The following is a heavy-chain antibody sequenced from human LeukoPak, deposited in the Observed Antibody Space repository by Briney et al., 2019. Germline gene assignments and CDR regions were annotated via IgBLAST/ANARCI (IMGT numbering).Heavy chain of an antibody. CDR2: IYYSGST. D-gene: IGHD3-3*01. CDR1: GGSISSSSYY. J-gene: IGHJ6*03. CDR3: ARQIGVVITPYYYYYMDV. Sequence: PSETLSLTCTVSGGSISSSSYYWGWIRQPPGKGLEWIGSIYYSGSTYYSPSLKSRVTISVDTSKNQFSLKLSSVTAADTAVYYCARQIGVVITPYYYYYMDVWGKGTTVTVSS. V-gene: IGHV4-39*01.